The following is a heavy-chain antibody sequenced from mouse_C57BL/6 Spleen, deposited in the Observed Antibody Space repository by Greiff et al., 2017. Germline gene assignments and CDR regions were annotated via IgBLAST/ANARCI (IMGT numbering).Heavy chain of an antibody. D-gene: IGHD1-1*01. J-gene: IGHJ1*03. CDR2: INYDGSSN. V-gene: IGHV5-16*01. CDR3: ARDRPIYYYGSSLHWYFDV. Sequence: VKLVESEGGLVQPGSSMKLSCTASGFTFSDYYMAWVRQVPEKGLEWVANINYDGSSNYYLDSLKSRFIISRDNAKNILYLQMGSLKSEDTATYYCARDRPIYYYGSSLHWYFDVWGTGTTVTVSS. CDR1: GFTFSDYY.